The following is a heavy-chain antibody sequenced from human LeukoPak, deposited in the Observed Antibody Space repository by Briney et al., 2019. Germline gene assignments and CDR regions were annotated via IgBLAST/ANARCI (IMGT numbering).Heavy chain of an antibody. V-gene: IGHV3-30*04. Sequence: GGSLRLSCAASALTFSSYAMYWVRQAPGKGLEWVAVISYDGSNKYYADSVKGRFTISRDNSKHMLYLQMNSLRAEDTAVYYCARADDIVVVVAAMVDYWGQGTLVTVSS. CDR2: ISYDGSNK. CDR3: ARADDIVVVVAAMVDY. J-gene: IGHJ4*02. CDR1: ALTFSSYA. D-gene: IGHD2-15*01.